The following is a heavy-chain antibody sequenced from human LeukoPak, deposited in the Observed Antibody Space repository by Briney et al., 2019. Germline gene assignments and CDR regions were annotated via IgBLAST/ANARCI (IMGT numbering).Heavy chain of an antibody. D-gene: IGHD2-21*02. Sequence: ASVKVSCKASGYTFTSYYMHWVRQAPGEGLEWMGIINPTGGSTSYAQKFQGRVTMTRDTSTSTVCMELSSLRSEDTAVYYCARDHYHKIHSVMVTAPDYWGQGTLVIVSS. V-gene: IGHV1-46*01. CDR3: ARDHYHKIHSVMVTAPDY. CDR1: GYTFTSYY. CDR2: INPTGGST. J-gene: IGHJ4*02.